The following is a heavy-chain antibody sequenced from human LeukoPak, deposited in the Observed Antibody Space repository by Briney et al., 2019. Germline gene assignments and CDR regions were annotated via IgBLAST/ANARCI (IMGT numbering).Heavy chain of an antibody. J-gene: IGHJ4*02. CDR3: ARVGYQLPGD. Sequence: PSETLSLTCAVYGGSFSGYYWSWIRQPPGKGLEWIGEINHSGSTNYNPSLKSRVTISVDTSKNQFSLKLSSVTAADTAVYYCARVGYQLPGDGGQGTLVTVSS. CDR2: INHSGST. CDR1: GGSFSGYY. D-gene: IGHD2-2*01. V-gene: IGHV4-34*01.